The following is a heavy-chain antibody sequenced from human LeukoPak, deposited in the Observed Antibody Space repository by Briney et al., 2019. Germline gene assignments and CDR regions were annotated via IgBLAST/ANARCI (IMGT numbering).Heavy chain of an antibody. Sequence: PGGSLRLSCAASGFTFSSYSMNWVRQAPGKGLEWVSSISSSSSYIYYADSVKGRFTISRDNAKNSLYLQINSLRAEDTAVYYCARDRICSSTSCYLFDYWGQGTLVTVSS. CDR2: ISSSSSYI. CDR3: ARDRICSSTSCYLFDY. D-gene: IGHD2-2*01. J-gene: IGHJ4*02. CDR1: GFTFSSYS. V-gene: IGHV3-21*01.